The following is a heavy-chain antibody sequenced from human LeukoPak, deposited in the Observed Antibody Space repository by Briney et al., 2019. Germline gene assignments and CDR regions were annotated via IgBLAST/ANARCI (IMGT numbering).Heavy chain of an antibody. Sequence: ASVKVSCKASGYTFTGYYMHWVRQAPGQGLEWMGWINPNSGGTNYAQKFQGRVTMTRDTSISTAYMELSRLRSDETAVYYCARGFDYDSSGYYDAFDIWGQGTMVTVSS. CDR2: INPNSGGT. J-gene: IGHJ3*02. CDR1: GYTFTGYY. D-gene: IGHD3-22*01. CDR3: ARGFDYDSSGYYDAFDI. V-gene: IGHV1-2*02.